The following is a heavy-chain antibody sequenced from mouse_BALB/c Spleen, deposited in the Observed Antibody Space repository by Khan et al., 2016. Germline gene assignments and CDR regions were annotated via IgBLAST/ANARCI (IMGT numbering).Heavy chain of an antibody. CDR2: ISDGGSYT. V-gene: IGHV5-4*02. CDR3: ARDLNWSFDV. Sequence: EVELVESGGGLVKPGGSLKLSCAASGFTFSDYYMYWVRQTPEKRLEWVATISDGGSYTYYPDSVKGRFTISRDNAKNNLYLQMSSLKSEDTAMYYCARDLNWSFDVWGAGTTVTVSS. J-gene: IGHJ1*01. CDR1: GFTFSDYY.